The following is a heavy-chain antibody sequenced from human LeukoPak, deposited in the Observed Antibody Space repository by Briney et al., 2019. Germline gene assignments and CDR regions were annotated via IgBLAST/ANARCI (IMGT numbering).Heavy chain of an antibody. CDR1: GFTVRSTY. CDR2: IYSDGTT. D-gene: IGHD3-3*02. CDR3: ARDSSSFPNNFDY. J-gene: IGHJ4*02. V-gene: IGHV3-53*01. Sequence: GGFLRLSCAAPGFTVRSTYMSWVRKAPGKGLKWVSLIYSDGTTSYADSVKGRFAISTDTSKNTLYLQMSSLRAEETAVYFCARDSSSFPNNFDYCGQGTLITVSS.